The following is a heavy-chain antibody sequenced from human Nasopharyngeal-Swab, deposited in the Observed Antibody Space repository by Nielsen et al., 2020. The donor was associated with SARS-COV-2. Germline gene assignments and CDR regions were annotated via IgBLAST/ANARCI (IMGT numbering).Heavy chain of an antibody. CDR3: ARGCVLTGPSCCYYGMDV. CDR2: ISSSSSYI. D-gene: IGHD3-9*01. Sequence: VRQMPGKGLEWVSSISSSSSYIYYADSVKGRFTISRDNAKNSLYLQMNSLRAEDTAVYYCARGCVLTGPSCCYYGMDVWGQGTTVTVSS. V-gene: IGHV3-21*01. J-gene: IGHJ6*02.